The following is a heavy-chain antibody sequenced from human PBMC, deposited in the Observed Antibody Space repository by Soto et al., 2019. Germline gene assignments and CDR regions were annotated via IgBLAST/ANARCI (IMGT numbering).Heavy chain of an antibody. Sequence: EVQLLESGGGLVQPGGSLRLSCAASGFTFSSYAMSWVRQAPGKGLEWVSAISGSGGSTYYADSVKGRFTISRDNSKNTLYLQMNSLRAEDTAVYYCTKRVVVVAATPRGVDYWGQGTLVTVSS. CDR1: GFTFSSYA. V-gene: IGHV3-23*01. CDR2: ISGSGGST. J-gene: IGHJ4*02. CDR3: TKRVVVVAATPRGVDY. D-gene: IGHD2-15*01.